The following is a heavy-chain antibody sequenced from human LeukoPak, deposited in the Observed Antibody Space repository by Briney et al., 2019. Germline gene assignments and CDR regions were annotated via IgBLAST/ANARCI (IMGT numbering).Heavy chain of an antibody. CDR1: GGSISSYY. CDR3: ASLAGFWVFDI. CDR2: IYYSGST. D-gene: IGHD3-16*01. Sequence: SETLSLTCTVSGGSISSYYGSWIRQHPGKGPEWIGYIYYSGSTNYNPSLKSRVTISVDTSKNQFSLKLSSVTAADTAVYYCASLAGFWVFDIWGQGTMVTVSS. V-gene: IGHV4-59*01. J-gene: IGHJ3*02.